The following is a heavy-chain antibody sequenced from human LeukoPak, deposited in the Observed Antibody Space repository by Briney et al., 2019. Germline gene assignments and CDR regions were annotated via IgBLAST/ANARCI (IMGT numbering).Heavy chain of an antibody. CDR3: ARDQGYYYYMDV. J-gene: IGHJ6*03. Sequence: GGSLRLSCAASGFTFSSYSMNWVRQAPGKGLEWVSYISSSSSTIYYADSVKGRFTISRDNAKNSLYLQMNSLRAEDTAVYYCARDQGYYYYMDVWGKGTTVTVSS. CDR2: ISSSSSTI. V-gene: IGHV3-48*01. CDR1: GFTFSSYS.